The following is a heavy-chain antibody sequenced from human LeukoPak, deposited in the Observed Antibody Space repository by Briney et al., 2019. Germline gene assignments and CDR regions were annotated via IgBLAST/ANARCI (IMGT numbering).Heavy chain of an antibody. J-gene: IGHJ4*02. CDR3: ARRGTIGTTTVDY. V-gene: IGHV4-34*01. CDR1: GESFSGYY. D-gene: IGHD1-1*01. CDR2: INHSGST. Sequence: SETLSLTCAVYGESFSGYYWTWIRQPPGKGLELIGQINHSGSTNYNPSLKSRVTISVATSKNQFSLRLNSVTAADTAVYYCARRGTIGTTTVDYWGQGTPVTVSS.